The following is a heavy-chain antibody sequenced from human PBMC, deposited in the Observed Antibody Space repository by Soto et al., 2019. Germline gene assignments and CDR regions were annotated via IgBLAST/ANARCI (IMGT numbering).Heavy chain of an antibody. CDR2: ISGSGGST. J-gene: IGHJ4*02. V-gene: IGHV3-23*01. CDR3: ANNGDYGGYYFDY. D-gene: IGHD4-17*01. CDR1: GFTFSSYA. Sequence: EVPLLESGGGLVQPGGSLRLSCAASGFTFSSYAMSWVRQAPGKGLEWVSAISGSGGSTYYADSVKGRFTISRDNSKNTLYLQMNSLRAEDTAVYYCANNGDYGGYYFDYWGQGTLVTVSS.